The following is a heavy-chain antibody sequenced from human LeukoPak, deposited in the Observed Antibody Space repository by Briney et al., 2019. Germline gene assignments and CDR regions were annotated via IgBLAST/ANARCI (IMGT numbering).Heavy chain of an antibody. CDR1: GGSFSGYY. CDR2: TNHSGST. CDR3: ARGRRGYSSGAVRYYYYYGMDV. J-gene: IGHJ6*02. V-gene: IGHV4-34*01. D-gene: IGHD5-18*01. Sequence: SETLSLTCAVYGGSFSGYYWSWIRQPPGKGLEWIGETNHSGSTNYNPSLKSRVTISVDTSKNQFSLKLSSVTAADTAVYCCARGRRGYSSGAVRYYYYYGMDVWGQGTTVTVSS.